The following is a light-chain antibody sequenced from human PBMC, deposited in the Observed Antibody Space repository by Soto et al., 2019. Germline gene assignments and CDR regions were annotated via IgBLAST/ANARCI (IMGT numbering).Light chain of an antibody. CDR3: QQRSNWPYT. Sequence: EIVLTQSPATLSLSPGERATLSCRASQSVSSYLAWYQQKPGQAPRLLIYDASNRATGIPARFSGRGSGTDFTLTISSLVPEDFAVYYCQQRSNWPYTVGQGTKLEIK. CDR2: DAS. V-gene: IGKV3-11*01. CDR1: QSVSSY. J-gene: IGKJ2*01.